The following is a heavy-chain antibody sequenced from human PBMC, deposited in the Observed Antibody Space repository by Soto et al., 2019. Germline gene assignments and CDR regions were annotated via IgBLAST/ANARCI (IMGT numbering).Heavy chain of an antibody. CDR1: GGTFSSYA. CDR2: IIPIFGTA. D-gene: IGHD3-22*01. J-gene: IGHJ4*02. Sequence: VASVKVSCKASGGTFSSYAISWVRQAPGQGLEWMGGIIPIFGTANYAQKFQGRVTITADKSTSTAYMELSSLRSEDTAVYYCAAGTDYDSSGYTLDWGQGTLVTVSS. CDR3: AAGTDYDSSGYTLD. V-gene: IGHV1-69*06.